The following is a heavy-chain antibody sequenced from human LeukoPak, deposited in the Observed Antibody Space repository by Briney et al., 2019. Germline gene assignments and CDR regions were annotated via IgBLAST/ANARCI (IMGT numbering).Heavy chain of an antibody. CDR3: ARDLSRYWKYGMDV. Sequence: GGSLRLSCAASGFTFGSYGMHWVRQAPGKGLEWVAVIWYDGSNKYYADSVKGRFTISRDNSKNTLYLQMNSLRAEDTAVYYCARDLSRYWKYGMDVWGQGTTVTVSS. D-gene: IGHD1-1*01. J-gene: IGHJ6*02. V-gene: IGHV3-33*01. CDR1: GFTFGSYG. CDR2: IWYDGSNK.